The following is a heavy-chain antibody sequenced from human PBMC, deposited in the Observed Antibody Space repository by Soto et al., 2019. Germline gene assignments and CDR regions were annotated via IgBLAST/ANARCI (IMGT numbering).Heavy chain of an antibody. J-gene: IGHJ4*02. V-gene: IGHV1-18*04. CDR1: GYTFTSYG. D-gene: IGHD2-2*01. CDR2: ISAYNGNT. CDR3: ARACSSTNCYDVFDY. Sequence: ASVKVYCKDAGYTFTSYGIGWVRQAHGQGLEWMGWISAYNGNTNYAQKLQGRVTMTTDTSTSTAYMELRSLRSDDTAVYYCARACSSTNCYDVFDYWGQGTLVTVFS.